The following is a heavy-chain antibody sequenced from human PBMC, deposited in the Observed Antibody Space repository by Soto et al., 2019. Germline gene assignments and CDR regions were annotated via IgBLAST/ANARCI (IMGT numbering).Heavy chain of an antibody. Sequence: QVQLVESGGGVVQPGRSLRLSCAASGFSFSSYAMHWVRQAPGRGPEWVTLISDDGSNKDYADSVKGRFTTSRDNSKNTLYLQMNSLRSEDTAPYYCARPYCSSVSCNQPGWGYFDVWGRGTLVTVAS. CDR3: ARPYCSSVSCNQPGWGYFDV. CDR2: ISDDGSNK. V-gene: IGHV3-30-3*01. CDR1: GFSFSSYA. D-gene: IGHD2-2*01. J-gene: IGHJ2*01.